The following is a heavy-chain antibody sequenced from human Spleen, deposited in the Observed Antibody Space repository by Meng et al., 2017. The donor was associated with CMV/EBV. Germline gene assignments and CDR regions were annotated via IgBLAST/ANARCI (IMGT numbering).Heavy chain of an antibody. J-gene: IGHJ3*02. Sequence: ASVKVSCKASGYTFTGYYMHWVRQAPGQGHEWMGWINPTSGGTNYAQNLKGRITITRDKSTRTVYMELSRLTSEDTAVYYCARDLVGYDAFDIWGQGTLVTVSS. D-gene: IGHD3-22*01. CDR3: ARDLVGYDAFDI. CDR2: INPTSGGT. V-gene: IGHV1-2*02. CDR1: GYTFTGYY.